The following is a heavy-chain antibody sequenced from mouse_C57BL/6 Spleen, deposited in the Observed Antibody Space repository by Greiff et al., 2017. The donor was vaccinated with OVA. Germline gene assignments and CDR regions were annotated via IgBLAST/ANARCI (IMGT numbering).Heavy chain of an antibody. Sequence: EVQLQQSGGGLVKPGGSLKLSCAASGFTFSSYAMSWVRQTPEKRLEWVATISDGGSYTYYPDNVKGRFTISRDNAKNNLYLQMSHLKSEDTAMYYCARDRDDGYHFDYWGQGTTLTVSS. D-gene: IGHD2-3*01. CDR3: ARDRDDGYHFDY. J-gene: IGHJ2*01. V-gene: IGHV5-4*01. CDR2: ISDGGSYT. CDR1: GFTFSSYA.